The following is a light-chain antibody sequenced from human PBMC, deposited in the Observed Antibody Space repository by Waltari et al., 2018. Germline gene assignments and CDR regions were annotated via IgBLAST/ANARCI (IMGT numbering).Light chain of an antibody. J-gene: IGKJ2*01. V-gene: IGKV2-30*01. CDR2: EVS. Sequence: DVVMTQSPLSLPVTLGQPASISCRASQSLVFSNGNTYLNWLQQRPGQSPRRRIYEVSNRDSGVPDRFSGSGSGPDFTLKISRVEAEDVGLYFCMQGTHWPYTFGQGTKLEIK. CDR1: QSLVFSNGNTY. CDR3: MQGTHWPYT.